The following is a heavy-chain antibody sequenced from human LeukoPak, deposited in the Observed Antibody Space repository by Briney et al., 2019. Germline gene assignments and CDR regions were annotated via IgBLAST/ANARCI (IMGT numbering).Heavy chain of an antibody. Sequence: PSQTPSLTCTVSGGSISSGGYYWSWIRQHPGKGLEWIGYIYYSGSTYYNPSLKSRVTISVDTSKNQFSLKLSSVTAADTAVYYCARKRDYGGNYNWFDPWGQGTLVTVSS. D-gene: IGHD4-23*01. CDR2: IYYSGST. V-gene: IGHV4-31*03. CDR3: ARKRDYGGNYNWFDP. CDR1: GGSISSGGYY. J-gene: IGHJ5*02.